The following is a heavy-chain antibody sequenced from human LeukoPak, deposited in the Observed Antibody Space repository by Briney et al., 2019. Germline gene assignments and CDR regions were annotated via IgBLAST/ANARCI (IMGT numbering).Heavy chain of an antibody. J-gene: IGHJ4*02. CDR2: ISGSGDTT. Sequence: GGSLRLSCAASGFTFSNYAMSWVRQDPGEGLEWVSAISGSGDTTYYADSVKGRFTISRDNAKNTLYLQMNSPRAEDTAVYYCARDLVGANSYWGQGTLVTVSS. CDR3: ARDLVGANSY. CDR1: GFTFSNYA. V-gene: IGHV3-23*01. D-gene: IGHD1-26*01.